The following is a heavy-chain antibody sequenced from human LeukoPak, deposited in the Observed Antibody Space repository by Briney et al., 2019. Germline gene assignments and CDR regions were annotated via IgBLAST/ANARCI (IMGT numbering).Heavy chain of an antibody. V-gene: IGHV3-7*01. CDR1: GFTFSSYW. Sequence: GGSLRLSCTASGFTFSSYWMTWVRQAPGKGLEWVANIKQDGSEKYYVDSVKGRFTISRDNAKNSLYLQMNSLRAEDTAVYFCARDGGRKDDYWGQGTLVTVSS. D-gene: IGHD2-15*01. CDR3: ARDGGRKDDY. J-gene: IGHJ4*02. CDR2: IKQDGSEK.